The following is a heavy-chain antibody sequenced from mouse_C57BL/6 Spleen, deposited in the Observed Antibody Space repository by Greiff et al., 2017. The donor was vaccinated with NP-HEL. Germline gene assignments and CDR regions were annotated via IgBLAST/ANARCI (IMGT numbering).Heavy chain of an antibody. J-gene: IGHJ3*01. V-gene: IGHV1-55*01. Sequence: VQLQQPGAELVKPGASVKMSCKASGYTFTSYWINWVKQRPGQGLEWIGEIYPGSGSTNYNEKFKSKATLTVDTSSSTAYMRLSSLTSEYSAVYYCAREEFAYWGQGTLVTVSA. CDR3: AREEFAY. CDR1: GYTFTSYW. CDR2: IYPGSGST.